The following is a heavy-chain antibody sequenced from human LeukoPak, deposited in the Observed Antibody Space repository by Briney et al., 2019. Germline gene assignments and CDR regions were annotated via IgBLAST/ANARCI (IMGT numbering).Heavy chain of an antibody. V-gene: IGHV4-39*07. CDR1: GGSISSSSYY. CDR2: IYYSGST. J-gene: IGHJ3*02. Sequence: SETLSLTCTVSGGSISSSSYYWGWIRQPPGKGLEWIGSIYYSGSTYYNPSLKSRVTMSVDTSKNHFSLKLNSVTAADTAVYYCARHLGAQSLVAFDIWGQGTMVTVSS. CDR3: ARHLGAQSLVAFDI.